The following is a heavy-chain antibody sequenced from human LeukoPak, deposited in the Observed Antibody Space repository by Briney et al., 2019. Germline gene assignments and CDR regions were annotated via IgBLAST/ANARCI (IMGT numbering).Heavy chain of an antibody. J-gene: IGHJ4*02. Sequence: APVKVSCKASGYTFTVFYMQGVRQAPGQGLEGMGWINPNSGGTYSAQKFQGRVTMTRDTSTSTDYMELRRLRSDDTAVYYCARDGHYGSGHVDYWGQGTLVTVPS. D-gene: IGHD3-10*01. CDR1: GYTFTVFY. CDR3: ARDGHYGSGHVDY. V-gene: IGHV1-2*02. CDR2: INPNSGGT.